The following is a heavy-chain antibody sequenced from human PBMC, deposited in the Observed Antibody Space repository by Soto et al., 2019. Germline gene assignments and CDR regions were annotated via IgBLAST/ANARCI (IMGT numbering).Heavy chain of an antibody. CDR2: ISYDGSNK. CDR3: AKDLGEGSSSQRSPFDY. V-gene: IGHV3-30*18. J-gene: IGHJ4*02. D-gene: IGHD3-16*01. Sequence: GGSLRLSCAASGFTFSSYGMHWVRQAPGKGLEWVAVISYDGSNKYYADSVKGRFTISRDNSKNTLYLQMNSLRAEDTAVYYCAKDLGEGSSSQRSPFDYWGQGTLVTVSS. CDR1: GFTFSSYG.